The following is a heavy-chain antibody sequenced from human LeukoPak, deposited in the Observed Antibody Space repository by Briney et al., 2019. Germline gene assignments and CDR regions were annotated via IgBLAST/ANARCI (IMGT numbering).Heavy chain of an antibody. V-gene: IGHV3-30*18. Sequence: PGGSLRLSRAASGFSFSRYAMHWVRRAPGKGLEWVAVISSEGSEQLYADSVKGRFTISRDNSKNTVNLRMNSLRLDDTAVYYCAKDKGREGDYWGQGTLVAVSS. CDR1: GFSFSRYA. CDR3: AKDKGREGDY. J-gene: IGHJ4*02. CDR2: ISSEGSEQ.